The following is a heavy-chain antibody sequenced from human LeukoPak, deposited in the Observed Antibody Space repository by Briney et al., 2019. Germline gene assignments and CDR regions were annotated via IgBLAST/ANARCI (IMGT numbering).Heavy chain of an antibody. CDR3: ARGHYYGSGSYYNVDWFDP. J-gene: IGHJ5*02. CDR1: GYTFTSYD. CDR2: MNPNSGNT. V-gene: IGHV1-8*01. D-gene: IGHD3-10*01. Sequence: GASVKVSCKASGYTFTSYDINWVRQATGQGLEWMGWMNPNSGNTGYAQKFQGRVTMTRNTSISTAYMELSSLRSEGTAVYYCARGHYYGSGSYYNVDWFDPWGQGTLVTVSS.